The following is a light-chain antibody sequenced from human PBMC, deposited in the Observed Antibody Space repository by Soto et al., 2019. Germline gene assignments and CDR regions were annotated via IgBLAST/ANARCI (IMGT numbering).Light chain of an antibody. J-gene: IGKJ4*01. Sequence: DIVMTQSPDSLAVSLGERATINCKSSQSDLYSSNNKNYLAWYQQKPGQPPKLLIYWASTRQSGVPDRFSGSGSGTGFTLTISSLQAEDVAVYYCQQYFSTPLTFGGGTKVEIK. CDR2: WAS. CDR1: QSDLYSSNNKNY. CDR3: QQYFSTPLT. V-gene: IGKV4-1*01.